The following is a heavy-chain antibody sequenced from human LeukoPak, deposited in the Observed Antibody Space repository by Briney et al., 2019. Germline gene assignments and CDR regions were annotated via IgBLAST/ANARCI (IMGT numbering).Heavy chain of an antibody. Sequence: SGTLSLTCSVSGGSSSSRSYYWGWIRQPPGKGLEWMGTINYSGSTYYNPSLKSRVTISVNTSKNQFSLKLSSVTAADTAVYYCARDGGDYENWFDPWGQGTLVTVSS. J-gene: IGHJ5*02. D-gene: IGHD4-17*01. CDR1: GGSSSSRSYY. CDR3: ARDGGDYENWFDP. V-gene: IGHV4-39*07. CDR2: INYSGST.